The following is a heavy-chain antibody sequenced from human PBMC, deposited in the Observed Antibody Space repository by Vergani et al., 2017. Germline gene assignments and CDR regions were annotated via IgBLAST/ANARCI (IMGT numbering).Heavy chain of an antibody. D-gene: IGHD6-13*01. J-gene: IGHJ6*02. V-gene: IGHV4-38-2*01. CDR1: GYSISSGYY. CDR2: IYHSGST. Sequence: QVQLQESGPGLVKPSETLSLTCAVSGYSISSGYYWGWFRQPPGKGLEWIGSIYHSGSTYYNPSLKSRVTISVDTSKNQFSLKLSSVTAADTAVYYCARGKLVPYYYYYGMDVWGQGTTVTVSS. CDR3: ARGKLVPYYYYYGMDV.